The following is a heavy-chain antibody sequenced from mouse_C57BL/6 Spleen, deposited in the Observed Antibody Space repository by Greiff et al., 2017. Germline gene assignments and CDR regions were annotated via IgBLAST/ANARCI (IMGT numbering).Heavy chain of an antibody. Sequence: VQLQQPGTELVKPGASVKLSCKASGYTFTSYWMHWVKQRPGQGLEWIGNINPSNGGTNYNEKFKSKATLTVDKSSSTAYMQLSRLTSEDSAVYYCARYYYGSSYDWYVDVWGTGTTVTVSS. CDR1: GYTFTSYW. V-gene: IGHV1-53*01. J-gene: IGHJ1*03. D-gene: IGHD1-1*01. CDR2: INPSNGGT. CDR3: ARYYYGSSYDWYVDV.